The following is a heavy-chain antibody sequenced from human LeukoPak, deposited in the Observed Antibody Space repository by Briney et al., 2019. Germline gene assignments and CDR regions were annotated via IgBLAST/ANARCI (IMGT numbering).Heavy chain of an antibody. CDR1: GFSFSSFG. J-gene: IGHJ4*02. CDR3: ARKNGYDDFDY. CDR2: TWYDGSTK. Sequence: GRSLRLSCAASGFSFSSFGMNWVRQAPGKGLEWVAVTWYDGSTKYYADSVKGRFTISRDNSKNTLYLQMSSLRAEDTAVYYCARKNGYDDFDYWGEGTLVTVSS. D-gene: IGHD5-12*01. V-gene: IGHV3-33*01.